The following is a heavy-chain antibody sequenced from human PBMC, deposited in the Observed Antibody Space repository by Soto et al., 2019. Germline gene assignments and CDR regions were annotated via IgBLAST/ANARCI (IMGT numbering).Heavy chain of an antibody. CDR2: IYTSGST. CDR3: ASSIAAAQRDYYYGMDV. V-gene: IGHV4-4*07. CDR1: GGSISSYY. Sequence: SETLSLTCTVSGGSISSYYWSWIRQPAGKGLEWIGRIYTSGSTNYNPSLRSRVTMSVDTSKNQFSLKLSSVTAADTAVYYCASSIAAAQRDYYYGMDVWGQGTTVTVSS. D-gene: IGHD6-13*01. J-gene: IGHJ6*02.